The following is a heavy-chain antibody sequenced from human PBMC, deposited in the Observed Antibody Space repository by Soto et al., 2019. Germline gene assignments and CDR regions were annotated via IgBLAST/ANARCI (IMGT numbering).Heavy chain of an antibody. CDR3: AADRYSGSYCVGGSFDP. CDR2: IVVGSGNT. CDR1: GFTVPSSA. D-gene: IGHD1-26*01. Sequence: QMQLVQSGPEVKKPATSVKVSCKSSGFTVPSSAVPGVRQARGQRLEWIGWIVVGSGNTNYAQKFQERVTITRDMSTSTGYRELSSMRSEDTAVYYCAADRYSGSYCVGGSFDPWGQGTLVTVSS. J-gene: IGHJ5*02. V-gene: IGHV1-58*01.